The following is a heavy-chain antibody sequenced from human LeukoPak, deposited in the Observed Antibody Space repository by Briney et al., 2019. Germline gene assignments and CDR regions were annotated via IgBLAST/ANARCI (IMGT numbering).Heavy chain of an antibody. D-gene: IGHD1-26*01. J-gene: IGHJ3*02. CDR3: ATLSWYNGSYPGAFDI. CDR2: FDPEDGET. V-gene: IGHV1-24*01. CDR1: GYTLTELS. Sequence: ASVKVSCKVSGYTLTELSMHWVRQAPGKGLEWMGGFDPEDGETIYAQKFQGRVTMTEDTSTDTAYMELSSLRSEDTAVYYCATLSWYNGSYPGAFDIWGQGTMVTVSS.